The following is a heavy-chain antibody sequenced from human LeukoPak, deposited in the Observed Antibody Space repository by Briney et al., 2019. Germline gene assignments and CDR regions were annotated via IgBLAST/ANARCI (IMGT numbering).Heavy chain of an antibody. V-gene: IGHV4-39*01. D-gene: IGHD3-3*01. CDR2: IYYSGST. Sequence: SETLSLTCTVSGGSISSSSYYWGWIRQPPGKGLEWIGSIYYSGSTYYNPSLKSRVTISVDTSKNQFSLKLSSVTAADTAVYYCARGFYDFWRGYNNNWFDPWGQGTLVTVSS. CDR1: GGSISSSSYY. CDR3: ARGFYDFWRGYNNNWFDP. J-gene: IGHJ5*02.